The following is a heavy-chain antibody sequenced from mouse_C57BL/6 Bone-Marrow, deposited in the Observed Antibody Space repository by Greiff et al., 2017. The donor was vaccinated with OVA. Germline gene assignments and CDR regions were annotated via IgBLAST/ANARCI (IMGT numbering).Heavy chain of an antibody. V-gene: IGHV3-6*01. J-gene: IGHJ3*01. CDR3: ARALYYYGFAY. Sequence: EVKLQESGPGLVKPSQSLSLTCSVTGYSITSGYYWNWIRQFPENKLEWMGYISYDGSNNYNPSLKNRISITRDTSKNQFFLKLNSVTTEDTATYYCARALYYYGFAYWGQGTLVTVSA. CDR1: GYSITSGYY. D-gene: IGHD1-1*01. CDR2: ISYDGSN.